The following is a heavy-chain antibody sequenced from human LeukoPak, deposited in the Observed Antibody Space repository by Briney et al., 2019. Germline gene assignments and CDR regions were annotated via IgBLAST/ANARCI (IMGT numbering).Heavy chain of an antibody. V-gene: IGHV3-7*01. D-gene: IGHD5-24*01. CDR3: ARALGRLQPYYYYYGLHL. J-gene: IGHJ6*01. CDR2: IKQDGSEK. CDR1: GFTFSIYW. Sequence: GGSQRLSWAAAGFTFSIYWMSWVRQAAGKWLEWVANIKQDGSEKYYVDSVEGRFTIPRHNDKNSLHLQMNSLRAEDTAVYYCARALGRLQPYYYYYGLHLWAQGPTLPVPS.